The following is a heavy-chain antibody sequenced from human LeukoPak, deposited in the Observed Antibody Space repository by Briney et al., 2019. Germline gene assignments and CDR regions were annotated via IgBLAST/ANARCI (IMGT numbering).Heavy chain of an antibody. CDR1: GYSFTSYW. CDR3: ARQSYYDSSGYSPLSAFDI. V-gene: IGHV5-51*01. J-gene: IGHJ3*02. CDR2: IYPGDSDT. D-gene: IGHD3-22*01. Sequence: GESLKISCKGSGYSFTSYWIGWVRQMPGKGLEWMGIIYPGDSDTRYRPSFQGQVTISADKSISTAYQQWSSLKALDTAMYYCARQSYYDSSGYSPLSAFDIWGQGTMVTVSS.